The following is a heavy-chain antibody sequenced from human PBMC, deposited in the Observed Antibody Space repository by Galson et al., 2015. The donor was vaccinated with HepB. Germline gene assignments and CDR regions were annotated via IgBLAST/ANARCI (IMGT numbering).Heavy chain of an antibody. D-gene: IGHD3-3*01. V-gene: IGHV3-64D*06. CDR1: GFTFSSYA. Sequence: SLRLSCAASGFTFSSYAMHWVRQAPGKGLEYVSAISSNGGSTYYADSVKGRFTISRDNSKNTLYLQMSSLRAEDTAVYYCVKNDFWSAAIVAYFDLWGRGTLVTVSS. CDR2: ISSNGGST. J-gene: IGHJ2*01. CDR3: VKNDFWSAAIVAYFDL.